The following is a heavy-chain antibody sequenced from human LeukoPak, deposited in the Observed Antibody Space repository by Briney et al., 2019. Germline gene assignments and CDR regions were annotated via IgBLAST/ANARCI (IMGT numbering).Heavy chain of an antibody. V-gene: IGHV3-21*01. CDR2: ISSSSSNI. Sequence: GGSLRLSCAASGFTFSSYSMNWVRQAPGKGLEWVSSISSSSSNIYYADSVKGRFTISRANAKNSLYLQMNSLRAEDTAVYYCARDPWQLGQYYFDYWGQGTLVTVSS. D-gene: IGHD6-6*01. J-gene: IGHJ4*02. CDR1: GFTFSSYS. CDR3: ARDPWQLGQYYFDY.